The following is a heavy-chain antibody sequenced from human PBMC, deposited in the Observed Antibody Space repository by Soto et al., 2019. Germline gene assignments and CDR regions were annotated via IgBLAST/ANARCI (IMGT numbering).Heavy chain of an antibody. J-gene: IGHJ4*02. CDR2: VSAIAGTT. V-gene: IGHV3-23*04. CDR3: AKDRLAGGFDY. D-gene: IGHD3-16*01. CDR1: GFTFSNSA. Sequence: DVQLVDSGGGLVQPGGSLRLSCAASGFTFSNSAMSWVRQAPGKGLEWVSLVSAIAGTTYYTDSVKGRFTISGDNSRNTVYLQMKSLRADDTAVYYCAKDRLAGGFDYWGQGTLVTVSS.